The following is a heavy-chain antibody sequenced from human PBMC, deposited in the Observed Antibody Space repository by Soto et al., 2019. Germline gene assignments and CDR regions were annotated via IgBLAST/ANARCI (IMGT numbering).Heavy chain of an antibody. CDR2: IGTSGSNS. D-gene: IGHD2-15*01. CDR1: GFTFSGYA. J-gene: IGHJ4*02. V-gene: IGHV3-23*01. Sequence: EVQLLESGGGLVQPGGSLRLSCAASGFTFSGYAMSWVRQAPGKGLEWVSTIGTSGSNSYYPDSVKGRFTISRDNSKNTLYLQMNSLRAEGTAVYYCAKRAVVGAARYFDYWGLGTLVTVSS. CDR3: AKRAVVGAARYFDY.